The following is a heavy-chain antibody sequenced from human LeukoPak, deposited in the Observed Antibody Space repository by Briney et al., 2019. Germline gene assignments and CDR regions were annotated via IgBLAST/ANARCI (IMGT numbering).Heavy chain of an antibody. V-gene: IGHV3-48*04. CDR2: ISSSSSTI. CDR1: ESTFSSYS. CDR3: ARVDLSAFDI. Sequence: GGSLRLSCEASESTFSSYSMNWVRQAPGKGLEWVSYISSSSSTIYYADSVKGRFTISRDNAKNSLYLQMNSLRAEDTAVYYCARVDLSAFDIWGQGTMVTVSS. J-gene: IGHJ3*02.